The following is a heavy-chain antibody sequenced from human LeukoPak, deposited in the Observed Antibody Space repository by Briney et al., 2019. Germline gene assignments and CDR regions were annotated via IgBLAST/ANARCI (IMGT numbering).Heavy chain of an antibody. CDR3: ARDVLYDSSGYYSDY. V-gene: IGHV3-20*04. CDR2: INWNGGST. Sequence: GGSLRLSCAASGFTFDEYGMSWVRQAPGKGLEWVSGINWNGGSTGYAGSVKGRFTISRDNTKKSLYLQMNSLRAEDTALYYCARDVLYDSSGYYSDYWGQGTLVTVSS. J-gene: IGHJ4*02. CDR1: GFTFDEYG. D-gene: IGHD3-22*01.